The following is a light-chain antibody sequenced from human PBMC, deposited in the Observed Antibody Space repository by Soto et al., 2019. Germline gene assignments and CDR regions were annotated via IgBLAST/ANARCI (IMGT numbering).Light chain of an antibody. V-gene: IGKV1-5*01. J-gene: IGKJ1*01. CDR2: DAS. Sequence: DIQMTQSPSTLSESVGDRVTITCRASQSNSNWLAGYQQKPGKAPKLLIYDASSLESGVPSRFSGSGSGTESTFTSSSQQPDDAATYCCQLYNSRFRTFGQGTKVEIK. CDR1: QSNSNW. CDR3: QLYNSRFRT.